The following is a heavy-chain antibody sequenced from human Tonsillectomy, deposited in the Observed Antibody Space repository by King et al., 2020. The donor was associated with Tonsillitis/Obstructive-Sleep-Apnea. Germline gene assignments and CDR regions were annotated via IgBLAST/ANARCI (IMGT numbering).Heavy chain of an antibody. J-gene: IGHJ4*02. CDR1: GYTFTRYG. V-gene: IGHV1-18*01. D-gene: IGHD3-22*01. Sequence: QLVQSGAEVKKPGASVKVSCKASGYTFTRYGISWVRQAPGQGLEWMGWISTYNGHTKNAQKFQGRATMTTYTSTSTAYMELRSLRSDDTAVYYCARAYYDSRGSRFDSWGQATLVTVSS. CDR3: ARAYYDSRGSRFDS. CDR2: ISTYNGHT.